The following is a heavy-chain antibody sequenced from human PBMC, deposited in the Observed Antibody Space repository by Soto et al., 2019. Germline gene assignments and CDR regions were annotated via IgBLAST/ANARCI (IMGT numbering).Heavy chain of an antibody. D-gene: IGHD2-8*02. Sequence: EVQLVESGGGLVQPGRSLRLSCGASGFTFDEYGMHWVRQAPGKGLEWVSGISWHSGTIGYADSVKGRFTISRDNAKKSLYLQMSSLRAEDTALYYCAKSTGGTANGMDVWGQGTTVTVSS. CDR3: AKSTGGTANGMDV. CDR2: ISWHSGTI. J-gene: IGHJ6*02. V-gene: IGHV3-9*01. CDR1: GFTFDEYG.